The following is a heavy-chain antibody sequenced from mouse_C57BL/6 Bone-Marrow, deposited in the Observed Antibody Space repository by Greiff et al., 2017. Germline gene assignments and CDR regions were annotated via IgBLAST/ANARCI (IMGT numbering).Heavy chain of an antibody. V-gene: IGHV5-9*01. D-gene: IGHD1-1*01. CDR3: SRQVTTVLATKYFDV. CDR2: ISGGGGNT. Sequence: VQLKESGGGLVKPGGSLKLSCAASGFTFSSYTMSWVRPTPEKRLQWVAAISGGGGNTYYPDSVKGRFTISRDNDKNILYLQMSSLRSEDTALYYCSRQVTTVLATKYFDVWGTGTTVTVSS. CDR1: GFTFSSYT. J-gene: IGHJ1*03.